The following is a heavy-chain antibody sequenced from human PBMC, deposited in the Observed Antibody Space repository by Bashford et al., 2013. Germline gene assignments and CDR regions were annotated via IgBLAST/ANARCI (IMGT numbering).Heavy chain of an antibody. Sequence: WVRQMPGKGLEWMGSIFPGDSDTRYSPSFQGQVTISADKSISTAYLQWSSLKASDTAMYYCARLRRGLRWSIRDYFDYWGQGTLVTVSS. J-gene: IGHJ4*02. D-gene: IGHD2-21*01. CDR3: ARLRRGLRWSIRDYFDY. V-gene: IGHV5-51*01. CDR2: IFPGDSDT.